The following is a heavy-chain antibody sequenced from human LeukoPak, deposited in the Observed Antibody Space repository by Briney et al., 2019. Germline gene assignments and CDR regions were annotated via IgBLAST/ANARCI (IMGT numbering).Heavy chain of an antibody. V-gene: IGHV3-49*04. CDR1: GFRFVGYA. Sequence: QPGGSLRLSCSGSGFRFVGYALSWVRQAPGKGLEWVGFIRSKALYGTSEYAASVEGRFAISRDDSNNIVYLQMNSLKTEDTAVYFCVRESVCDYYFDFWGQGTLVTVSS. D-gene: IGHD3-16*01. CDR3: VRESVCDYYFDF. CDR2: IRSKALYGTS. J-gene: IGHJ4*02.